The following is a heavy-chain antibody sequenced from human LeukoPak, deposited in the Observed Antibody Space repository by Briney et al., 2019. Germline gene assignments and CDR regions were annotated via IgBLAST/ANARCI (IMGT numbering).Heavy chain of an antibody. CDR1: GFTFTNAW. V-gene: IGHV3-23*01. CDR3: ASRAFDSSGYQDDAFDI. CDR2: ISGSGGST. J-gene: IGHJ3*02. Sequence: GGSLRLSCAASGFTFTNAWMNWVRQAPGKGLEWVSAISGSGGSTYYADSVKGRFTISRDNSKNTLYLQMNSLRAEDTAVYYCASRAFDSSGYQDDAFDIWGQGTMVTVSS. D-gene: IGHD3-22*01.